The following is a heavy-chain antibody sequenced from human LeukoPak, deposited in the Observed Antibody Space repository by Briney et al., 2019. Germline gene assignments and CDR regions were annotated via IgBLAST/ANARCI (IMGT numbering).Heavy chain of an antibody. V-gene: IGHV3-30-3*01. D-gene: IGHD1-26*01. J-gene: IGHJ4*02. CDR3: ARSGVVGALKDY. CDR2: ISYDGSNK. CDR1: GFTFSSYA. Sequence: GGSLRLSCAASGFTFSSYAMHCVRQAPGKGLEWVAVISYDGSNKYYADSVKGRFTISRDNSKNTLYLQMNSLRAEDTAVYYCARSGVVGALKDYWGQGTLVTVSS.